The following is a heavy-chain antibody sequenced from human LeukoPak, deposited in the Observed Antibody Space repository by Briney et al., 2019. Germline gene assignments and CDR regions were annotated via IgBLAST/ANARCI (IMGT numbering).Heavy chain of an antibody. Sequence: SETLSLTCTVSGGSISSSSYYWGWIRQPPGKGLEWIGSIYYSGSTYYNPSLKSRVTISVDTSKNQFSLKLSSVTAADTAAYYCARVRFLEWLFDYWGQGTLVTVSS. CDR1: GGSISSSSYY. V-gene: IGHV4-39*01. D-gene: IGHD3-3*01. CDR3: ARVRFLEWLFDY. J-gene: IGHJ4*02. CDR2: IYYSGST.